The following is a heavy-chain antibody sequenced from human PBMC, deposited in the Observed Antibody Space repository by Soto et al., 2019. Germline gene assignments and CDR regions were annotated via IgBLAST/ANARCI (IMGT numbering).Heavy chain of an antibody. J-gene: IGHJ4*02. V-gene: IGHV2-5*02. CDR3: ARALGSWGSYYFAH. CDR1: GFSLDTWGVG. Sequence: QITLKESGPTLVRPTQTLTLTCTVSGFSLDTWGVGVGWIRQSPGKAPEWLALIYWDDDKRYSPSLKNRLTNNNDTSKNQVVLTLTNMDPVDTVTYYCARALGSWGSYYFAHWGQGTLVTVSS. CDR2: IYWDDDK. D-gene: IGHD3-16*01.